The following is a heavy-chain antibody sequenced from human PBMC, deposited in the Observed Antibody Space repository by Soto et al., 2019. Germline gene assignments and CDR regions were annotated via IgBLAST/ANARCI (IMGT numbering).Heavy chain of an antibody. CDR3: ARDKITGLVDY. CDR1: GGSFSGYY. CDR2: INHSGST. J-gene: IGHJ4*02. Sequence: QVQLQQWGAGLLKPSETLSLTCAVYGGSFSGYYWTWIRQPPGTGLEWIGEINHSGSTNYNPSLKSRVTISVDTSKNQFSLKLTSATAADTAVYYCARDKITGLVDYWGQGTLVTVSS. D-gene: IGHD2-8*02. V-gene: IGHV4-34*01.